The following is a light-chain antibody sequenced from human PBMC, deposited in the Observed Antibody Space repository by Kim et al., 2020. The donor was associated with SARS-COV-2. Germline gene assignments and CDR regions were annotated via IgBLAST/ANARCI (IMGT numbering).Light chain of an antibody. J-gene: IGKJ2*01. CDR3: LQHNSYPHT. Sequence: SVSVGDRVTITCRASQGSSNYLALLQQKPGKVHTRLICAAYSVQSGAPARFSGSGSGTEFTLTISSLQPEDFATYYCLQHNSYPHTFGQGTKREI. CDR1: QGSSNY. CDR2: AAY. V-gene: IGKV1-17*03.